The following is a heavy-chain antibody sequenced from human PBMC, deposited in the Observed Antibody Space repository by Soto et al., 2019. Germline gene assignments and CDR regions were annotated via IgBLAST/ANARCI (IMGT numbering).Heavy chain of an antibody. CDR1: GFSFDDYG. CDR3: AKDNDLDRDGPFDH. CDR2: ISWNSGVI. V-gene: IGHV3-9*01. J-gene: IGHJ4*02. Sequence: EVQLVESGGGSVQPGRSLRLSCAASGFSFDDYGMHWVRQGPGKGLEWVSGISWNSGVIYYADSVKGRFTISRDNAKKSLYLPMHSLSPEDTALYYCAKDNDLDRDGPFDHWGQGILVTVSS. D-gene: IGHD2-2*03.